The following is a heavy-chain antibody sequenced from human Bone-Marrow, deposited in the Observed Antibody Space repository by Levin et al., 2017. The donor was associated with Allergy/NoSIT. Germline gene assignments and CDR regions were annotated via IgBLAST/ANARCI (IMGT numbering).Heavy chain of an antibody. Sequence: SETLSLTCTVSGGSVSSSSYYWSWIRQPPGKGLEWIGYIYYSGNTNYNHSFKSRVTISIDTSKDQFSLKLSSVSAADTAVYYCARDVMIFGYGMDVWGQGTTVTVSS. CDR3: ARDVMIFGYGMDV. CDR1: GGSVSSSSYY. D-gene: IGHD3/OR15-3a*01. V-gene: IGHV4-61*01. J-gene: IGHJ6*02. CDR2: IYYSGNT.